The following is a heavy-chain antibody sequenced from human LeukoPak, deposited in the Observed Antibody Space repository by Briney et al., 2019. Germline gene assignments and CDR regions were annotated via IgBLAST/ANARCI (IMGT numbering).Heavy chain of an antibody. CDR3: ASTSTTVTTVGLYYYYYMDV. D-gene: IGHD4-17*01. Sequence: PSETLSLTCAVYGGSFSGYYWSWIRQPPGKGLEWIGEINHSGSTNYNPSLRSRVTISVDTSKNQFSLKLSSVTAADTAVYYCASTSTTVTTVGLYYYYYMDVWGKGTTVTISS. V-gene: IGHV4-34*01. CDR2: INHSGST. J-gene: IGHJ6*03. CDR1: GGSFSGYY.